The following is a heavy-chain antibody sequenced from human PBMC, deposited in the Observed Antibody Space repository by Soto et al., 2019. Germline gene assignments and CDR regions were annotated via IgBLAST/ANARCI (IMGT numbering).Heavy chain of an antibody. Sequence: QVQLVKSGAEVKKPGASVTVSCKASGYTFTNYDITWVRQAAGQGLEWVGWVNPNSGYTAYAQKFVGRVTRTRNTPLRTAYMELSSLTSGDTAVYYCARSYSYGWTDYWGQGTLVTVS. CDR1: GYTFTNYD. D-gene: IGHD5-18*01. V-gene: IGHV1-8*01. CDR3: ARSYSYGWTDY. J-gene: IGHJ4*02. CDR2: VNPNSGYT.